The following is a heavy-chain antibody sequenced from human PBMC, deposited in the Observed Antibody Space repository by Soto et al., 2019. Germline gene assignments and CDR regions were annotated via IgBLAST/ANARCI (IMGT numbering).Heavy chain of an antibody. D-gene: IGHD1-26*01. CDR2: IYYSGST. J-gene: IGHJ3*02. CDR3: ARSSGSPKGNAFDI. Sequence: PSETLSLTCTVSGGPMNNYYWTWIRQPPGKGLEWIGYIYYSGSTNYNPSLKSRVTISVDTSKNQFSLKLSSVTAADTAVYYCARSSGSPKGNAFDIWGQGTMVT. V-gene: IGHV4-59*01. CDR1: GGPMNNYY.